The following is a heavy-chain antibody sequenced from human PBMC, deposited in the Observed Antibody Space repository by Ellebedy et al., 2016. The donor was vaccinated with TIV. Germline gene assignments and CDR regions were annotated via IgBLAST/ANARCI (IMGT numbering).Heavy chain of an antibody. D-gene: IGHD3-22*01. CDR1: GGSFSGYY. V-gene: IGHV4-34*01. CDR3: ARGLKGGSGYYYYYYGMDV. J-gene: IGHJ6*02. CDR2: INHSGST. Sequence: SETLSLXXAVYGGSFSGYYWSWIRQPPGKGLEWIGEINHSGSTNYNPSLKSRVTISVDTSKNQFSLKLSSVTAADTAVYYCARGLKGGSGYYYYYYGMDVWGQGTTVTVSS.